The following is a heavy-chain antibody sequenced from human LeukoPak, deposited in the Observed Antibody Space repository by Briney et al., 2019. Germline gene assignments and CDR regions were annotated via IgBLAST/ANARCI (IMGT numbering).Heavy chain of an antibody. CDR3: VRGWITMVRGVPYYYYGMYV. Sequence: SETLSLTCAVYGGSFSGYNWSWIRQPPGKGLEWIGEINHSGSTNYNPSLKSLVTISVDTSKNKFSLKLSSVTAADTAVYYCVRGWITMVRGVPYYYYGMYVWGQGTTVNVSS. J-gene: IGHJ6*02. CDR2: INHSGST. CDR1: GGSFSGYN. D-gene: IGHD3-10*01. V-gene: IGHV4-34*01.